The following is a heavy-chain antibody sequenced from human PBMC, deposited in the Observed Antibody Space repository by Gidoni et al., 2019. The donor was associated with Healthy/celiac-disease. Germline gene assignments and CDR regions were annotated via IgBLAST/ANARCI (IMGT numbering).Heavy chain of an antibody. J-gene: IGHJ6*02. Sequence: QVQLVQSGAEVKTLGSSVKVSCKPSGGTFRSYAITWVRQAPGQGLEWMGGIIPIFGTANYAQKFQGRVTINADESTSTAYMELSSLRSEDTAVYYCARDDIVVVPAAPASYYGMDVWGQGTTVTVSS. CDR3: ARDDIVVVPAAPASYYGMDV. CDR2: IIPIFGTA. V-gene: IGHV1-69*01. CDR1: GGTFRSYA. D-gene: IGHD2-2*01.